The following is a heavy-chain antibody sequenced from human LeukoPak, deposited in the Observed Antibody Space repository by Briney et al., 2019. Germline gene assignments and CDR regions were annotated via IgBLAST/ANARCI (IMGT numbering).Heavy chain of an antibody. CDR3: ARAAYSSTWYSRYFDL. Sequence: GGSLRLSCAASAFTFSNYNMNWVRQAPGKGLEWVSSITSSSTYIYYADSVKGRFTISRDNAKNSLYLQMNSLRAGDTAVYYCARAAYSSTWYSRYFDLWGRGTLVTVSS. D-gene: IGHD6-13*01. CDR2: ITSSSTYI. J-gene: IGHJ2*01. CDR1: AFTFSNYN. V-gene: IGHV3-21*01.